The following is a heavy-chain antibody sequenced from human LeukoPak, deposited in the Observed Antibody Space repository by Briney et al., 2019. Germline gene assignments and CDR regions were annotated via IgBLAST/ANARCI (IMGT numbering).Heavy chain of an antibody. CDR2: INTNTGNP. CDR3: ASRSGLNRGLGTTVVTRFDY. Sequence: ASVKVSCKASGYTFTSYAMNWVRQAPGQGLEWMGWINTNTGNPTYAQGFTGRFVFSLDTSVSTAYLQMNSLRAEDTAVYYCASRSGLNRGLGTTVVTRFDYWGQGTLVTVSS. D-gene: IGHD4-23*01. V-gene: IGHV7-4-1*02. CDR1: GYTFTSYA. J-gene: IGHJ4*02.